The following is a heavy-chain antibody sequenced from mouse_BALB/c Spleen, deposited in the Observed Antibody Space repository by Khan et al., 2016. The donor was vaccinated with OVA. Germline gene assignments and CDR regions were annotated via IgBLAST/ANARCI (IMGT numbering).Heavy chain of an antibody. CDR2: ISYSGST. Sequence: EVQLQESGPGLVKPSQSLSLTCTVTGYSITSDYAWNWIRQFPGNKLEWMGYISYSGSTNYNPALKSRISFTRDTSNNQFFLQLNSVTTEDTATYYCARDCSRYNDAMDYWGQGTSVTVSS. J-gene: IGHJ4*01. CDR1: GYSITSDYA. D-gene: IGHD1-3*01. V-gene: IGHV3-2*02. CDR3: ARDCSRYNDAMDY.